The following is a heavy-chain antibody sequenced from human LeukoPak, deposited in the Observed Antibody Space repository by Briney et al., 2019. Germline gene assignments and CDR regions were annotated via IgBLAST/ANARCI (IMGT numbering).Heavy chain of an antibody. V-gene: IGHV3-30*02. CDR3: ARAGVISGWDS. D-gene: IGHD3-3*02. CDR1: GFTFSSYG. J-gene: IGHJ4*02. Sequence: GGSLRLSCAASGFTFSSYGMSWVRQAPGKGLEWVAFIHYDGSNKYYADSVKGRFTISRDNSENTLYMQMDSLTVEDTAVYYCARAGVISGWDSWGQGVLVTVSS. CDR2: IHYDGSNK.